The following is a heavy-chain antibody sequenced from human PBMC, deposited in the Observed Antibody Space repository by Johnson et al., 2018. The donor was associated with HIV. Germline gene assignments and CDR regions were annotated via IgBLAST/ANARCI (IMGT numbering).Heavy chain of an antibody. D-gene: IGHD3-16*01. V-gene: IGHV3-66*01. J-gene: IGHJ3*02. CDR1: GFTVSSNY. Sequence: VQLVESGGGLVQPGGSLRLSCAASGFTVSSNYMSWVRQAPGKGLEWVSVIYSGGSTYYADSVKGRFTVSRDNSKNAVYLQMNSLRAEDTAVYYCAREAVTLRGWGHVFDIWGQGTMVTVSS. CDR2: IYSGGST. CDR3: AREAVTLRGWGHVFDI.